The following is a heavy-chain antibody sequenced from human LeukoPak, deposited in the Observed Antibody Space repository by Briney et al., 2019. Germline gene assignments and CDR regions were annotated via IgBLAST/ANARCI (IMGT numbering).Heavy chain of an antibody. Sequence: SETLSLTCTVSGGSISSGGYYWSWIRQHPGKGLEWIGYIYYSGSTYYNPSLKSRVTISVDTSKNQFSLKLSSVTAADTAVYCCARETATMIDYWGQGTLVTVSS. V-gene: IGHV4-31*03. CDR3: ARETATMIDY. CDR2: IYYSGST. CDR1: GGSISSGGYY. D-gene: IGHD5-12*01. J-gene: IGHJ4*02.